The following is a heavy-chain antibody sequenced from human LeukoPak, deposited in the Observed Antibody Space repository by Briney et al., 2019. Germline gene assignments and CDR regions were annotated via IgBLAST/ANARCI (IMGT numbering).Heavy chain of an antibody. CDR3: ARRIQLWPYYFDY. D-gene: IGHD5-18*01. CDR2: IYHTGST. CDR1: GGSISKSDW. V-gene: IGHV4-4*02. Sequence: SETLSLTCAVSGGSISKSDWWSWVRQPPGKGLEWIGEIYHTGSTNYNPSLKSRVTISVDKSKNQFSLKLSSVTAAGTAVYYCARRIQLWPYYFDYWGQGTLITVSS. J-gene: IGHJ4*02.